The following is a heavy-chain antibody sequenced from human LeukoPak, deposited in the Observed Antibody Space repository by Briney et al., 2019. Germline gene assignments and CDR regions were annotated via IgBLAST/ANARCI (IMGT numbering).Heavy chain of an antibody. CDR2: IYHSGST. D-gene: IGHD6-13*01. CDR3: ARDLSAAGSNRPPQGWFDP. V-gene: IGHV4-4*02. Sequence: SETLSLTCAVSGGSISSSNWWSWVRQPPGKGLEWIGEIYHSGSTNYNPSLKSRVTISVDKSKNQFSLKLSSVTAADTAVYYCARDLSAAGSNRPPQGWFDPWGQGTLVTVSS. CDR1: GGSISSSNW. J-gene: IGHJ5*02.